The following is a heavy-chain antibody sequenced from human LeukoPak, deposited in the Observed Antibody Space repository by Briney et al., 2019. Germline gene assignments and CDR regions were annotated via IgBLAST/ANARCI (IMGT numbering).Heavy chain of an antibody. J-gene: IGHJ5*02. CDR1: GFTFSSYA. D-gene: IGHD5-18*01. V-gene: IGHV3-30*04. Sequence: GRSLRLSCATSGFTFSSYAMPWVRQAPGKGLEWVAVISYDGSNKYYADSVKGRFTISRDNSKNTLYLQMNSLRAEDTAVYYCARDSIQLWHLYNWFDPWGQGTLVTVSS. CDR3: ARDSIQLWHLYNWFDP. CDR2: ISYDGSNK.